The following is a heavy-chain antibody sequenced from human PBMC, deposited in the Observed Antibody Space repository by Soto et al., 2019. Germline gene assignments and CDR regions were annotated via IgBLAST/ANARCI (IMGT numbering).Heavy chain of an antibody. D-gene: IGHD3-10*01. Sequence: PGGSLRLSCAASGFTFSSYVVSWVRQAPGKGLEWVSAISGRGGDTFYADSVKGRFTISRDNPKNTLYLQMTSLRAEDTAIYYCAKDQMARGVSPYYFDYWGQGTLVTVSS. J-gene: IGHJ4*02. CDR1: GFTFSSYV. CDR2: ISGRGGDT. CDR3: AKDQMARGVSPYYFDY. V-gene: IGHV3-23*01.